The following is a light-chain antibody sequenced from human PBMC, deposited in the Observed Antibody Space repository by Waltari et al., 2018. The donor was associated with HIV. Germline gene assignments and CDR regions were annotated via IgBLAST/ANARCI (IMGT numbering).Light chain of an antibody. Sequence: ETVMTHSPATLSVSPGERATLSCRASQSVGSNLAWYQQQPGQAPRLLIYGASTRATGIPARFSGSGSGTEFTLTISSLQSEDFAVYYCQQYNNWPPLTFGGGTKVEIK. CDR1: QSVGSN. CDR2: GAS. V-gene: IGKV3-15*01. CDR3: QQYNNWPPLT. J-gene: IGKJ4*01.